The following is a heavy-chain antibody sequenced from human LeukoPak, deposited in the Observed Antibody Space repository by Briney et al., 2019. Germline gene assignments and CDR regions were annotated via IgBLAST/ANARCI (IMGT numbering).Heavy chain of an antibody. D-gene: IGHD6-13*01. CDR3: AKDGLAAALDY. V-gene: IGHV3-30*18. CDR1: GCTFSSYG. J-gene: IGHJ4*02. Sequence: PWGSLRLSCAASGCTFSSYGMRWIRQVRGRGLEWVAVISYDGSNKYYADSVKGRFTISRDNSKNTLYLQMNSLRAEDTAVYYCAKDGLAAALDYWGQGTLVTVSS. CDR2: ISYDGSNK.